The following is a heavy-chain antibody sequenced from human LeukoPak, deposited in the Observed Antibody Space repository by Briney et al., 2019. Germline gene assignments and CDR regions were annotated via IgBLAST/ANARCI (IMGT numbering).Heavy chain of an antibody. CDR2: MNPNSGNT. V-gene: IGHV1-8*01. Sequence: ASVKVSCKASGYTFTSYDINWVRQATGQGLEWMGWMNPNSGNTSYAQKFQGRVTMTRDTSTSTVYMELSSLRSEDTAVYYCARDYYDSSGYYYYFDYWGQGTLVTVSS. J-gene: IGHJ4*02. CDR1: GYTFTSYD. D-gene: IGHD3-22*01. CDR3: ARDYYDSSGYYYYFDY.